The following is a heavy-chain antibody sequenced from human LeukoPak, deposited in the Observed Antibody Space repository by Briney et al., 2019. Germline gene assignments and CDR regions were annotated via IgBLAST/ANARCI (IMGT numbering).Heavy chain of an antibody. CDR2: ISSSSSYI. CDR1: GFTFSSYS. J-gene: IGHJ4*02. V-gene: IGHV3-21*01. D-gene: IGHD1-14*01. Sequence: GGSLRLSCAASGFTFSSYSMNWVRQAPGKGLEWVSSISSSSSYIYYADSVMGRFTISRDNAKNSLYLQMNSLRAEDTAVYYCARTRTRPPQYYFDYWGQGTLVTVSS. CDR3: ARTRTRPPQYYFDY.